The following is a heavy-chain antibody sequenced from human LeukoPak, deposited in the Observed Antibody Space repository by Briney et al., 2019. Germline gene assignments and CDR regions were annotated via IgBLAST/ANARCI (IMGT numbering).Heavy chain of an antibody. D-gene: IGHD7-27*01. CDR1: GYTFTGYY. CDR2: INPNSGGT. J-gene: IGHJ6*03. Sequence: ASVKVSCRASGYTFTGYYMHGVRQAPGQGLEWMGWINPNSGGTNYAQKFQGRVTKTRDTSISTAYMELSRLRSDDTAVYYCAREPRCQADLGCYYYMDVWGKGTTVTVSS. V-gene: IGHV1-2*02. CDR3: AREPRCQADLGCYYYMDV.